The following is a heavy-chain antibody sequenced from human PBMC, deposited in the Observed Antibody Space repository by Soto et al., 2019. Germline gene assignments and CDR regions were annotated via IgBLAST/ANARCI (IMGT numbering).Heavy chain of an antibody. Sequence: QVQLVESGGGVVQPGRSLRLSCAASGFTFSSYGMHWVRQAPGKGLEWVAVIWYDGSNKYYADSVKGRFTISRDNSKNTRYLQMNSLRAEDTAVYYCARGGYSYGPDAFDIWGQGTMVTVSS. CDR3: ARGGYSYGPDAFDI. CDR1: GFTFSSYG. CDR2: IWYDGSNK. J-gene: IGHJ3*02. D-gene: IGHD5-18*01. V-gene: IGHV3-33*01.